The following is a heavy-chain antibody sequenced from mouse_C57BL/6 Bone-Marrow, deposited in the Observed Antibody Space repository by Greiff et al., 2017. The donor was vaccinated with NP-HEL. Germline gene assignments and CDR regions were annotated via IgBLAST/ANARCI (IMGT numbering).Heavy chain of an antibody. Sequence: EVQVVESGGELVKPGGSLKLSCAASGFTFSSYGMSWVRQTPDKRLEWVATISSGGSYTYYPDSVKGRFTISRDNAKNTLYLQMSSLKSEDTAMYYFARHIRYYFDYWGQGTTLTVSS. CDR2: ISSGGSYT. CDR1: GFTFSSYG. V-gene: IGHV5-6*01. J-gene: IGHJ2*01. D-gene: IGHD1-1*01. CDR3: ARHIRYYFDY.